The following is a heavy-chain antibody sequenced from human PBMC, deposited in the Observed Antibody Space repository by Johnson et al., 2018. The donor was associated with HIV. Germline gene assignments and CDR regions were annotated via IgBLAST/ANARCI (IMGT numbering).Heavy chain of an antibody. J-gene: IGHJ3*02. CDR3: ARLTTSADGGAFDI. D-gene: IGHD1-14*01. V-gene: IGHV3-11*04. CDR2: ISSSGSTM. Sequence: VQLVESGGGLVKPGGSLRLSCAASGFTFSDYYMSWIRQAPGKGLEWVSYISSSGSTMYYADSVTGRFTLSRDNSKNSLYLQMNSLRAEDTAVYYCARLTTSADGGAFDIWGQGTMVTVSS. CDR1: GFTFSDYY.